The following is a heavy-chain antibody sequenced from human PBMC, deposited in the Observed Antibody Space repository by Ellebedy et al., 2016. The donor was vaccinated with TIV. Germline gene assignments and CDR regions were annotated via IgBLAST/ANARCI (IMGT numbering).Heavy chain of an antibody. CDR3: ARDPREWLVRGYFDC. CDR1: GFTVSSNY. J-gene: IGHJ4*02. V-gene: IGHV3-53*01. D-gene: IGHD6-19*01. Sequence: GESLKISCAASGFTVSSNYMSWVRQAPGKGLEWVSVIYSGGSTYYADSVKGRFTISRDNSKNTLYLQMNSLRAEDTAVYYCARDPREWLVRGYFDCWGQGTLVTVSS. CDR2: IYSGGST.